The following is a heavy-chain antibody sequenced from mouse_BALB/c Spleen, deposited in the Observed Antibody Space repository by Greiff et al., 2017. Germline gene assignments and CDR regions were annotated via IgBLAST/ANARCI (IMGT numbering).Heavy chain of an antibody. CDR1: GFTFTDYY. V-gene: IGHV7-3*02. CDR3: ARDRRVDYAMDY. CDR2: IRNKANGYTT. J-gene: IGHJ4*01. Sequence: EVQLVESGGGLVQPGGSLRLSCATSGFTFTDYYMSWVRQPPGKALEWLGFIRNKANGYTTEYSASVKGRFTISRDNSQSILYLQMNTLRAEDSATYYCARDRRVDYAMDYWGQGTSVTVSS.